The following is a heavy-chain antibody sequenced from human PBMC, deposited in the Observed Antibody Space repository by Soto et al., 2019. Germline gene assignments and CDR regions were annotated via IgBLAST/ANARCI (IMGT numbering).Heavy chain of an antibody. CDR3: ERDSGYSHGPVDY. J-gene: IGHJ4*02. Sequence: EVQLVESGGGLVQPGGSLRLSCAASGFTFSSDSMNWVRQAPGKGLEWVSYISSSSSTIYYAESVKGRFTISRDNAKKSLDLQMNSMRDEDTAVYYCERDSGYSHGPVDYWGQGTLVTVSS. CDR1: GFTFSSDS. D-gene: IGHD5-18*01. CDR2: ISSSSSTI. V-gene: IGHV3-48*02.